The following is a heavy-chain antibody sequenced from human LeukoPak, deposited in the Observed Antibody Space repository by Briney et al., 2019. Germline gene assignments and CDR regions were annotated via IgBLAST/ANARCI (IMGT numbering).Heavy chain of an antibody. Sequence: SETLSLTCTVSGVSITSGSNYWSWIRQSAGKGLEWIGRLSSSGGTTDNPSLQNRVTISRDTSQNQFFLTLTSVTAADTALYYCTRGTSWFFTNWGQGILVTVSS. V-gene: IGHV4-61*02. CDR2: LSSSGGT. D-gene: IGHD6-13*01. CDR3: TRGTSWFFTN. CDR1: GVSITSGSNY. J-gene: IGHJ1*01.